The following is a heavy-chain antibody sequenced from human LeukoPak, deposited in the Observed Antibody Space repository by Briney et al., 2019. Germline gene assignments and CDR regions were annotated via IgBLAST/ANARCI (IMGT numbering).Heavy chain of an antibody. CDR2: INHSGST. Sequence: TSETLSLTCAVYGGSFSGYYWSWIRQPPGKGLEWIGEINHSGSTNYNPSLKSRVTISVDTSKNQFSLKLSSVTAADTAVYYCASPLSAYYYMDVWGKGTTVTVSS. CDR1: GGSFSGYY. V-gene: IGHV4-34*01. D-gene: IGHD3-10*01. J-gene: IGHJ6*03. CDR3: ASPLSAYYYMDV.